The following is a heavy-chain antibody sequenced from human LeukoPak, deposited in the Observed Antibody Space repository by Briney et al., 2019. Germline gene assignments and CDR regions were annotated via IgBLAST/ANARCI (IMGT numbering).Heavy chain of an antibody. CDR2: ISVYNGNT. CDR3: ARTCSSSSCYMVH. Sequence: GASVKVSCKASGYTFANFGITWVRQAPGQGLEWMGWISVYNGNTNYAQNLQGRVTLTTDTSTSTAYMELRSLSSDDTALYYCARTCSSSSCYMVHWGQGTPVTVSS. D-gene: IGHD2-2*02. CDR1: GYTFANFG. V-gene: IGHV1-18*01. J-gene: IGHJ4*02.